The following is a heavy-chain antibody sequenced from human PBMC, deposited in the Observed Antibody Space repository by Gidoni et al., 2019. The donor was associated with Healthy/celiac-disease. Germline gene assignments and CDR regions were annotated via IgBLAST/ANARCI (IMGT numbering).Heavy chain of an antibody. CDR3: AKDWGLGLGYYYYGMDV. CDR1: GFTSDDYA. V-gene: IGHV3-9*02. J-gene: IGHJ6*02. CDR2: ISWNSGSI. Sequence: EVQLVESGGGLVQPGRYLRLSCAASGFTSDDYAMHWIRQAPGKGLEGVSGISWNSGSIGYADSVKGRFTISRDNAKNSLYLQMNSLRAEDTALYYCAKDWGLGLGYYYYGMDVWGQGTTVTVSS. D-gene: IGHD2-21*01.